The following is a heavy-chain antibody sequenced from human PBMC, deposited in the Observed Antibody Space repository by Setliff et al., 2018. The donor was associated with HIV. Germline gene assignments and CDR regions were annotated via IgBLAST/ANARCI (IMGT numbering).Heavy chain of an antibody. J-gene: IGHJ4*02. V-gene: IGHV1-3*01. Sequence: ASVKVSCKASGYAFTSYAMHWVRQAPGQRLEWMGWINAGNGNTKYSQKFQGRVTITRDTSASTAYMDLSSLRSEDTAIYYCARGYYNSGNYFEYWGQGTLVTVSS. D-gene: IGHD3-10*01. CDR2: INAGNGNT. CDR1: GYAFTSYA. CDR3: ARGYYNSGNYFEY.